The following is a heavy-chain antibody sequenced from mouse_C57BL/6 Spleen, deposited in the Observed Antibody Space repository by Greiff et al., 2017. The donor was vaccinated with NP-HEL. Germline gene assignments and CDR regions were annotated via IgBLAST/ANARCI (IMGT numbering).Heavy chain of an antibody. D-gene: IGHD1-1*01. CDR3: ARGYYGSPCYFDY. CDR1: GYTFTSYW. CDR2: IYPSDSET. Sequence: QVQLQQPGAELVRPGSSVKLSCKASGYTFTSYWLDWVQQRPGQGLEWIGNIYPSDSETHYNQKFKDQATLTVDKSSSTAYMQLSSLTSEDSAVYYCARGYYGSPCYFDYWGQGTTLTVSS. V-gene: IGHV1-61*01. J-gene: IGHJ2*01.